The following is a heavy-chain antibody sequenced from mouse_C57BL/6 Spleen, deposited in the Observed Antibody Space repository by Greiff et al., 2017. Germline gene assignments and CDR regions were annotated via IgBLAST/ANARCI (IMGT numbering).Heavy chain of an antibody. CDR2: IDPEDGEI. D-gene: IGHD2-2*01. V-gene: IGHV14-2*01. Sequence: EVQLQQSGAELVKPGASVKLSCTASGFNIKDYYMHWVKQRTEQGLEWIGRIDPEDGEIKYAPKFQGKATISADTSSNTAYLQLSSLTSEDTAVYYCARERESTMVTTYYAMDYWGQGTSVTVSS. CDR3: ARERESTMVTTYYAMDY. CDR1: GFNIKDYY. J-gene: IGHJ4*01.